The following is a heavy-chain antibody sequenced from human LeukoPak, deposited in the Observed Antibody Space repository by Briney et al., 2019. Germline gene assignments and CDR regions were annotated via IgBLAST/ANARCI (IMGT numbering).Heavy chain of an antibody. CDR1: GFTFDDYT. CDR2: ISRDGGST. V-gene: IGHV3-43*01. J-gene: IGHJ4*02. CDR3: AKDISDRRGYGGYVFDY. Sequence: GGSLRLSCAASGFTFDDYTMHWVRQAPGKGLEWVSLISRDGGSTYYADSVKGRFTISRDNSKNSLYLQMNSLRTEDTALYYCAKDISDRRGYGGYVFDYWGQGTLVTVSS. D-gene: IGHD5-12*01.